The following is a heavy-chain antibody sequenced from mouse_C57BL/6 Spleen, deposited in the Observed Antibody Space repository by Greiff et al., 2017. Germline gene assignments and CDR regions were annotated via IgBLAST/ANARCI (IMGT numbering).Heavy chain of an antibody. J-gene: IGHJ4*01. V-gene: IGHV1-18*01. D-gene: IGHD6-5*01. CDR1: GYTFTDYN. CDR2: INPNNGGT. Sequence: EVQLQQSGPELVKPGASVKIPCKASGYTFTDYNMDWVKQSHGKSLEWIGDINPNNGGTIYNQKFKGKATLTVDKSSSTAYMELRSLTSEDTAVYYCASSGGPYDYGAMDYWGQGTSVTVSS. CDR3: ASSGGPYDYGAMDY.